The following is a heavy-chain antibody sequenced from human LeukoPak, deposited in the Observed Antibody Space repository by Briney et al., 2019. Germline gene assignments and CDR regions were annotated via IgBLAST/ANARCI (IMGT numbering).Heavy chain of an antibody. CDR1: GFTFSSYE. CDR3: ARCLLVQGYYYGMDV. V-gene: IGHV3-66*01. D-gene: IGHD3-3*01. Sequence: GGSLRLSCAASGFTFSSYEMNWVRQAPGKGLEWVSIIYSGGSTYYADSVKGRFTISRDNSKNTLHLQMNSLRAEDTAVYYCARCLLVQGYYYGMDVWGQGTTVTVSS. J-gene: IGHJ6*02. CDR2: IYSGGST.